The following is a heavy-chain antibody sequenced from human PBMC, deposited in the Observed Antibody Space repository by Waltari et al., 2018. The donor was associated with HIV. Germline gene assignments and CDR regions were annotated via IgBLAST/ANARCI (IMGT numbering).Heavy chain of an antibody. J-gene: IGHJ3*02. Sequence: QVQLVQSGAEVKKPGASVKVSCKASGYTFHNYDINGVRQATGQGLEWMGWMNPNSGNTGYAQKFQGRVTMTRNTSISTAYMELSSLRSEDTAVYYCARGYSYDRSGEAFDIWGQGTMVTVSS. CDR2: MNPNSGNT. V-gene: IGHV1-8*01. CDR3: ARGYSYDRSGEAFDI. CDR1: GYTFHNYD. D-gene: IGHD3-22*01.